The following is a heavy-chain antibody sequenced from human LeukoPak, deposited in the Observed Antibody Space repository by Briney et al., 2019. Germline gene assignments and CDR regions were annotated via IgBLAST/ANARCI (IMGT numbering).Heavy chain of an antibody. CDR1: GCTVSSNH. D-gene: IGHD5-18*01. Sequence: PGGSLRLSCAASGCTVSSNHMIWVLRAPGKGPEWVSVLYTGGSTYYADSVKGRFTISRDNSKNTLYLQMNSLRPEDTAVYHCAAGQTLWNYFDFWGQGTLVTVSS. CDR3: AAGQTLWNYFDF. CDR2: LYTGGST. V-gene: IGHV3-66*02. J-gene: IGHJ4*02.